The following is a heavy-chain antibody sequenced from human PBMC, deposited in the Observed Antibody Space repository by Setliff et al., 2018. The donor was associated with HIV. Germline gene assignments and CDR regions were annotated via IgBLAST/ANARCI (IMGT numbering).Heavy chain of an antibody. J-gene: IGHJ6*02. Sequence: PSETLSLTCSVSGGSISSGGFYWSWIRHPPRKGLECIGYIYTTGTTYYNPSLKSRATVPVDTSKNQFSLKLSSVTAADTAVYYCGALGDPQFRFNGIDVWGPGTSVTVSS. D-gene: IGHD3-16*01. V-gene: IGHV4-30-4*03. CDR1: GGSISSGGFY. CDR3: GALGDPQFRFNGIDV. CDR2: IYTTGTT.